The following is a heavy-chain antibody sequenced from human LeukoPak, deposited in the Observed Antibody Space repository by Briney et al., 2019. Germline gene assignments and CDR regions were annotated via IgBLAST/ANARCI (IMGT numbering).Heavy chain of an antibody. Sequence: GGSLRLSCAASGFTYDDHGMNWDRQAPGKGPEWVSGINWKGDVTGCADSVKGRFTISRDNAKNSLYLQMESLRGEDTALYFCARAGRGHTWDGAYYYQMEVWGKGTTVTVSS. CDR1: GFTYDDHG. D-gene: IGHD1-1*01. V-gene: IGHV3-20*04. CDR2: INWKGDVT. J-gene: IGHJ6*03. CDR3: ARAGRGHTWDGAYYYQMEV.